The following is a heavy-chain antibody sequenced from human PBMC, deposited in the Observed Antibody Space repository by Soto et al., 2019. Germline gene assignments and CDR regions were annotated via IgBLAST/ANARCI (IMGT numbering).Heavy chain of an antibody. CDR2: IRSKAYGGTT. D-gene: IGHD4-17*01. J-gene: IGHJ4*02. CDR3: TRGGNDYGDYAVDY. V-gene: IGHV3-49*03. CDR1: GFTFGDYA. Sequence: GGSLRLSCTASGFTFGDYAMSWFRQAPGKGLEWVGFIRSKAYGGTTEYAASVKGRFTISRDDSKSIAYLQMNSLKTEDTAVYYCTRGGNDYGDYAVDYWGQGTLVTVSS.